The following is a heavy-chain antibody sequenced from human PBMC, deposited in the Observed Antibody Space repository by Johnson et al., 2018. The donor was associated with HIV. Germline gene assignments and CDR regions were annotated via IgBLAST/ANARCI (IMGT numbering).Heavy chain of an antibody. V-gene: IGHV3-30*03. CDR3: ASQGAPAFDI. CDR1: GLTISDNY. CDR2: ISYDGSNK. J-gene: IGHJ3*02. Sequence: QVQLVESGGGVVQPGRSLRLSCAASGLTISDNYMSWVRQAPGKGLEWVAVISYDGSNKYYADSVKGRFTISRDNSKNTLYLQMNSLRAEDTAVYYCASQGAPAFDIWGQGTMVTVSS.